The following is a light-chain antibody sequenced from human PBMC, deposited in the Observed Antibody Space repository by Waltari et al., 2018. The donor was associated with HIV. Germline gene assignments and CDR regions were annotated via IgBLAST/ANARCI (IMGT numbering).Light chain of an antibody. J-gene: IGKJ2*01. CDR2: GIS. CDR1: QSFSSSY. CDR3: QQYGSSRYT. V-gene: IGKV3-20*01. Sequence: EIVLTQSPGTLSLSPEERAHLSCRASQSFSSSYLAWYQQKPGQAPRLLIYGISSRVTGTPDRFSGSGSGTDFTLTISRLEPEDFAVYYCQQYGSSRYTFGQGTKLEIK.